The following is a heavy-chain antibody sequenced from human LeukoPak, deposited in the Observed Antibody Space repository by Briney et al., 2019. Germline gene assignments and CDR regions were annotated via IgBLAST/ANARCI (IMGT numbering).Heavy chain of an antibody. CDR1: GFTFSSYA. CDR2: IVCSGGNT. V-gene: IGHV3-23*01. J-gene: IGHJ4*02. Sequence: GGALRLSCAASGFTFSSYAMNWVRQTPGKGLEWVSSIVCSGGNTYHADPVKGRFTISRDNSENTVYMQMDSLRAEDTAVYYCAKGFLASCSGTRCYPFDHWGQGTPVTVSS. CDR3: AKGFLASCSGTRCYPFDH. D-gene: IGHD2-15*01.